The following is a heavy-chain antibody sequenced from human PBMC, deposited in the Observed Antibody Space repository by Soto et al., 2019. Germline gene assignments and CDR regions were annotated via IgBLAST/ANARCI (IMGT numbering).Heavy chain of an antibody. CDR3: ARTTVTKSRDY. J-gene: IGHJ4*02. V-gene: IGHV3-23*01. CDR1: GFTFSSYA. CDR2: ISASGDGT. Sequence: EVQLLESGGGLVQPGGSLRLSCAASGFTFSSYAMSWFLQTPGKGLEFVSSISASGDGTYFAEFVKGGFTISRVNSKNTVYLQINSLRVEDTAVYYCARTTVTKSRDYWGQLSRVTL. D-gene: IGHD4-17*01.